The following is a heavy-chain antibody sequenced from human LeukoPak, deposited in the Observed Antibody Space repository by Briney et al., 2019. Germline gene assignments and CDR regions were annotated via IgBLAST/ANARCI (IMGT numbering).Heavy chain of an antibody. D-gene: IGHD1-26*01. CDR1: GYTFTSYG. CDR2: ISAYNGNT. J-gene: IGHJ4*02. V-gene: IGHV1-18*01. CDR3: ARERLDWELLLFDY. Sequence: GASVKVSCKASGYTFTSYGISWVRQAPGQGLEWMGWISAYNGNTNYAQKLQGRVTMTTDTSTSTAYMELRSLRSDDTAVYYCARERLDWELLLFDYWGQGTLVTVSS.